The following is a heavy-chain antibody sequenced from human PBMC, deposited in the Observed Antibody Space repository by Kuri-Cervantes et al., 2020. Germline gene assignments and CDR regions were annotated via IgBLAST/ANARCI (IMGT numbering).Heavy chain of an antibody. D-gene: IGHD1-14*01. V-gene: IGHV1-69*13. CDR1: GGTFSSYA. Sequence: SVKVSCKASGGTFSSYAISWVRQAHGQGLEWMGGIIPIFGTANYAQKFQGRVTITADESTSTAYMELSSLRSEDTAVYYCAKVSLAGSTFHSLATLSGMDVWGQGTTVTVSS. J-gene: IGHJ6*02. CDR3: AKVSLAGSTFHSLATLSGMDV. CDR2: IIPIFGTA.